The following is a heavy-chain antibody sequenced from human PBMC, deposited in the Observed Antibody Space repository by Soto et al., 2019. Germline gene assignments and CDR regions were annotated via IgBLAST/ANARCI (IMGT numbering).Heavy chain of an antibody. V-gene: IGHV3-23*01. CDR2: ISGSGGGT. CDR3: AKARGSSTPDLGTY. CDR1: GFTFSNYD. D-gene: IGHD2-2*01. J-gene: IGHJ4*02. Sequence: PGGSLRLSCAASGFTFSNYDMSWVRQAPGKGLEWVSTISGSGGGTYYADSVKGRFTISRDNSKNTLSLQMNSLRAEDTAVYYCAKARGSSTPDLGTYSGRGILVTVSS.